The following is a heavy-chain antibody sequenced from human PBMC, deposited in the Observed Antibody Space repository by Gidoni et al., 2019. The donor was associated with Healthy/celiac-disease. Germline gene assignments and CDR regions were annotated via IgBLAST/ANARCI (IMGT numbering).Heavy chain of an antibody. Sequence: EVQLLASGGGLVQPGGSLRLSCAASGLTFRSYALSWVRHAPGKGLEWVSAISGSGGSTYYADSVKGRFTISRDNSKNTLYLQMNSLRAEDTAVYYCAKDPTAVAPGNYFDYWGQGTLVTVSS. CDR2: ISGSGGST. CDR3: AKDPTAVAPGNYFDY. D-gene: IGHD6-19*01. CDR1: GLTFRSYA. J-gene: IGHJ4*02. V-gene: IGHV3-23*01.